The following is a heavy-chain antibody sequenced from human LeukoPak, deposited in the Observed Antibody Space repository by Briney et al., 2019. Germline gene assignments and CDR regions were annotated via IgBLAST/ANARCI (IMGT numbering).Heavy chain of an antibody. CDR3: AKSGGSGYYYYMDV. CDR2: ISSGSGYM. J-gene: IGHJ6*03. CDR1: GSTFSSYN. V-gene: IGHV3-21*01. D-gene: IGHD3-16*01. Sequence: GGSLRLSCAVSGSTFSSYNMNWVRQAPGKGLEWVSSISSGSGYMYYEDSVKGRFTISRDNAKNSLYLQMNSLRAEDTAVYYCAKSGGSGYYYYMDVWGKGTTVTVSS.